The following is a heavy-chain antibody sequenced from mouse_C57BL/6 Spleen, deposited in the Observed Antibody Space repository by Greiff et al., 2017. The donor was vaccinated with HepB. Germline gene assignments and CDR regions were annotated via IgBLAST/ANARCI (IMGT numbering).Heavy chain of an antibody. CDR1: GYTFTDYY. J-gene: IGHJ3*01. CDR3: ARSRGLGFAY. CDR2: INPNNGGT. Sequence: VQLQQSGPELVKPGASVKISCKASGYTFTDYYMNWVKQSHGKSLEWIGDINPNNGGTSYNQKFKGKATLTVDKSSSTAYMELRSLTSEDSAVYYCARSRGLGFAYWGQGTLVTVSA. D-gene: IGHD2-4*01. V-gene: IGHV1-26*01.